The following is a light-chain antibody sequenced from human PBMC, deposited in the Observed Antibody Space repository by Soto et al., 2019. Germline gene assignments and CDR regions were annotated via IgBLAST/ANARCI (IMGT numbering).Light chain of an antibody. CDR2: DTS. CDR3: QQYGSSPLT. J-gene: IGKJ4*01. V-gene: IGKV3-20*01. CDR1: QSLSSSC. Sequence: EIVLTQSPGTLSLSPGERAALSCRASQSLSSSCLAWYQQRPGQAPRLLIYDTSTRATGIPDRFSGSGSGTDFTLTISRLEPEDFAVYYCQQYGSSPLTFGGGTKVDIK.